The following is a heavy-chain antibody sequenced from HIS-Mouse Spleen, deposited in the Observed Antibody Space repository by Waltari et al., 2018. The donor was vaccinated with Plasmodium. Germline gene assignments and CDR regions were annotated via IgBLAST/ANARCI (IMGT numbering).Heavy chain of an antibody. J-gene: IGHJ4*02. CDR3: AKEVLGYYDFWSRPDY. V-gene: IGHV3-30*18. CDR1: GFPFRSYG. Sequence: QVQLVESGGGVVQPGRSLSHTWAASGFPFRSYGLPCVRQAPGKGLEWVAVISYDGSNKYYADSVKGRFTISRDNSKNTLYLQMNSLRAEDTAVYYCAKEVLGYYDFWSRPDYWGQGTLVTVSS. CDR2: ISYDGSNK. D-gene: IGHD3-3*01.